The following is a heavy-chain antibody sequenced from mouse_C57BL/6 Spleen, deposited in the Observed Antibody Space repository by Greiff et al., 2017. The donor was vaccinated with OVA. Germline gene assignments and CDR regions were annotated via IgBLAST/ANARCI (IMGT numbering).Heavy chain of an antibody. CDR2: INPNNGGT. V-gene: IGHV1-26*01. J-gene: IGHJ4*01. Sequence: VQLQQSGPELVKPGASVKISCKASGYTFTDYYMNWVKQSHGKSLEWIGDINPNNGGTSYNQKFKGKATLTVDKSSSTAYMELSMLTSKDSAVYTCARSGYYYGSSYDAMDYWGQGTSVTVSS. CDR3: ARSGYYYGSSYDAMDY. CDR1: GYTFTDYY. D-gene: IGHD1-1*01.